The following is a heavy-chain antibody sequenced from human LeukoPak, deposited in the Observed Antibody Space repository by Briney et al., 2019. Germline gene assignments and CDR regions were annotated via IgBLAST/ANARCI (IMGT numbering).Heavy chain of an antibody. CDR1: GFIFSSYS. CDR3: APSCGSDCPGAY. Sequence: QPGGSLRLSCAASGFIFSSYSMNWVRQAPGKGLEWVSHIDGSSSTISYADSVKGRFTISRDNAKDSLYLQMNSLRDEDTAVYYCAPSCGSDCPGAYWGQGTLVTVSS. V-gene: IGHV3-48*02. CDR2: IDGSSSTI. J-gene: IGHJ4*02. D-gene: IGHD2-21*02.